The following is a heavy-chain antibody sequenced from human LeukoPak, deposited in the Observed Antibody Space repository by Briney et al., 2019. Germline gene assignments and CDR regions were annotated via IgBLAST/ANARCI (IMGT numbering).Heavy chain of an antibody. CDR1: GFTFSSYG. J-gene: IGHJ5*02. D-gene: IGHD6-13*01. CDR3: AKESETYSSIPNWFDP. V-gene: IGHV3-30*18. CDR2: ISNDGSNK. Sequence: PGGSLRLSCAASGFTFSSYGMHWVRQAPGKGLEWVAVISNDGSNKYYADSVKGRFTISRDNSKNTLYLQMNSLRAEDTAVYYCAKESETYSSIPNWFDPWGQGTLVTVSS.